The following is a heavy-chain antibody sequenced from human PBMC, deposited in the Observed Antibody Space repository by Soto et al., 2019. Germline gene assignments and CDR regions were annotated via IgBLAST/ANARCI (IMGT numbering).Heavy chain of an antibody. CDR3: ARDRLPFRNNWFDP. Sequence: PGGSLRLSCAASGFTFSSYAMHWVRQAPGKGLEWVAVISYDGSNKYYADSVKGRFTISRDNSKNTLYLQMNSLRAEDTAVYYCARDRLPFRNNWFDPWGQGTLVTVSS. CDR1: GFTFSSYA. V-gene: IGHV3-30-3*01. CDR2: ISYDGSNK. J-gene: IGHJ5*02.